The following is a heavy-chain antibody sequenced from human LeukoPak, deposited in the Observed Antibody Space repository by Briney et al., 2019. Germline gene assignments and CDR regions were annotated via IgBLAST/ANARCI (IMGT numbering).Heavy chain of an antibody. CDR2: ISYDGSNK. CDR1: GFTFSSYG. Sequence: GGPLRLSCAASGFTFSSYGMHWVRQAPGKGLEWVAVISYDGSNKYYADSVKGRFTISRDNSKNTLYLQMNSLRAEDTAVYYCAKDASGYYSEYYFDYWGQGTLVTVSS. V-gene: IGHV3-30*18. D-gene: IGHD3-22*01. CDR3: AKDASGYYSEYYFDY. J-gene: IGHJ4*02.